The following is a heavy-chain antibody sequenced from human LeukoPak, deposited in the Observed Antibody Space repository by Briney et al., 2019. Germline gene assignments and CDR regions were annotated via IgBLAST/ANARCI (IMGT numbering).Heavy chain of an antibody. CDR2: ISSSSSYI. Sequence: GGSLRLSCAASGFTFSSYSMNWVRQAPGKGLEWVSSISSSSSYIYYADSVKGRFTISRDNAKNSLYLQMNSLRAEDTAVYYCAKRKAQWGGYADVATLGYWGQGTLVTVSS. V-gene: IGHV3-21*01. CDR1: GFTFSSYS. J-gene: IGHJ4*02. CDR3: AKRKAQWGGYADVATLGY. D-gene: IGHD5-12*01.